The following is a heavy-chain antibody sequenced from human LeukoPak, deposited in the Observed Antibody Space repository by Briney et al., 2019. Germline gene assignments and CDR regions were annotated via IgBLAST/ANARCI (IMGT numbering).Heavy chain of an antibody. V-gene: IGHV3-49*04. D-gene: IGHD5-18*01. CDR3: SRGNIWLEVEY. J-gene: IGHJ4*02. CDR1: GFTFGDYA. CDR2: IRSKAYGGTT. Sequence: GGSLRLSCTASGFTFGDYAMSWVRQAPGKGLEWVGFIRSKAYGGTTEYAASVKGRFTISRDDSKSIAYLQMNSLKTEDTADCYCSRGNIWLEVEYWGQGTLVTVSS.